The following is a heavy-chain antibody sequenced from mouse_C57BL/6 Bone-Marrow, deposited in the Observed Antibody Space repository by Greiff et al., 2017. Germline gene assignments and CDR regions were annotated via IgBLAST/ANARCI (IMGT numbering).Heavy chain of an antibody. J-gene: IGHJ1*03. V-gene: IGHV1-55*01. CDR3: ARPYYNNYWYFDV. CDR2: IYPGSGST. D-gene: IGHD2-5*01. CDR1: GYTFTSYW. Sequence: VKLKQPGAELVKPGASVKMSCKASGYTFTSYWITWVKQRPGQGLEWIGDIYPGSGSTNYNEKFKSKATLTVDTSSSTAYMQLSSLTSEDSAVYYCARPYYNNYWYFDVWGTGTTVTVSS.